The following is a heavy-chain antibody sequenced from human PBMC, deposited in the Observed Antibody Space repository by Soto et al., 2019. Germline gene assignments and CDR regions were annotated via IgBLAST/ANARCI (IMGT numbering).Heavy chain of an antibody. CDR3: AKDSDGYNKPIDS. CDR1: GFTFSSYA. CDR2: ISGSGSST. V-gene: IGHV3-23*01. J-gene: IGHJ4*02. Sequence: EVQLLESGGGLVQPGGSLRLSCAASGFTFSSYAMNWVRQAPGKGLEWVATISGSGSSTYYADSVKGRVTISRNNSKNTLYLQMNSLRAEDTAVYYCAKDSDGYNKPIDSWGQGTLVTVSS. D-gene: IGHD5-12*01.